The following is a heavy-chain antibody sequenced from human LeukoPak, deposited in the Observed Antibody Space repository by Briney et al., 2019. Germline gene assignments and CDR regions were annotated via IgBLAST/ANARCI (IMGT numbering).Heavy chain of an antibody. D-gene: IGHD2-2*01. Sequence: SQTLSLTCTVSGGSISGGGYYWSWIRQPPGKGLEWIGYIYHSGSTYYNPSLKSRVTISVDRSKNQFSLKLSSVTAADTAVYYCARVGLGYCGSTSCLQIDYWGQGTLVTVSS. CDR3: ARVGLGYCGSTSCLQIDY. J-gene: IGHJ4*02. CDR1: GGSISGGGYY. V-gene: IGHV4-30-2*01. CDR2: IYHSGST.